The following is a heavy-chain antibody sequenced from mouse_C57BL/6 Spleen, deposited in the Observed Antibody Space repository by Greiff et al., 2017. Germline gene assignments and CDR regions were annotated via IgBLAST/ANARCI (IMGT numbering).Heavy chain of an antibody. CDR1: GYTFTGYW. J-gene: IGHJ3*01. D-gene: IGHD2-4*01. CDR2: IDPSDSET. V-gene: IGHV1-52*01. Sequence: VQLQQPGAELVRPGSSVKLSCKASGYTFTGYWMHWVKQRPIQGLEWIGNIDPSDSETNSNQKFKDKATLTVDKSSSTAYLQLSSLTSEDSAVYYCAKSYYDDDAWFAYWGQGTLVTVSA. CDR3: AKSYYDDDAWFAY.